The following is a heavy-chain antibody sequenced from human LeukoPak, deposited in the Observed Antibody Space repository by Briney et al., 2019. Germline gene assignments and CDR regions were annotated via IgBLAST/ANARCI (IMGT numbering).Heavy chain of an antibody. CDR3: ARRSPATSFDY. D-gene: IGHD2-2*01. J-gene: IGHJ4*02. V-gene: IGHV1-2*02. CDR1: GGTFSSYA. Sequence: ASVKVSCKASGGTFSSYAISWVRQAPGQGLEWMGWINPNSGGTNYAQKFQGRVTMTRDTSISTAYMELSRLRSDDTAVYYCARRSPATSFDYWGQGTLVTVSS. CDR2: INPNSGGT.